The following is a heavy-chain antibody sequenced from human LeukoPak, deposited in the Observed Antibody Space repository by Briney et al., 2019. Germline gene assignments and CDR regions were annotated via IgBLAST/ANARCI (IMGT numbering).Heavy chain of an antibody. CDR2: IYTSGST. D-gene: IGHD3-10*01. CDR1: GGSISSYY. CDR3: ARDPSGSGSYYNPAAEGSMDV. J-gene: IGHJ6*02. Sequence: PSETLSLTCTVSGGSISSYYWSWIRQPAGKGLEWIGRIYTSGSTNYNPSLKSRVTMSVDTSKNQFSLKLSSVTAADTAVYYCARDPSGSGSYYNPAAEGSMDVWGQGTTVTVS. V-gene: IGHV4-4*07.